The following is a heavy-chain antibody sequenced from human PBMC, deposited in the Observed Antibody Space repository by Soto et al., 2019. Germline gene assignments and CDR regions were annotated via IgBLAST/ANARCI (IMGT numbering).Heavy chain of an antibody. CDR2: ISAYNGNT. Sequence: VQLVQSGAEVKKPGASVKVSCKASGYTFTSYGISWVRQAPGQGLEWMGWISAYNGNTNYAQKLQGRVTMTTDTSTSTAYMELRSLRSDDTAVYYCASQSVGAANPYYYYYGMDVWGQGTTVTVSS. J-gene: IGHJ6*02. V-gene: IGHV1-18*01. D-gene: IGHD1-26*01. CDR3: ASQSVGAANPYYYYYGMDV. CDR1: GYTFTSYG.